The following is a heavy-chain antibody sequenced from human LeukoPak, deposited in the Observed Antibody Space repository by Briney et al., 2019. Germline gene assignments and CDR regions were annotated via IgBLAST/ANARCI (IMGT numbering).Heavy chain of an antibody. J-gene: IGHJ4*02. Sequence: SETLSLTCSVSGDSIRSGPYYWSWIRQSPGKGLEWIGTIYYTRNTYYNSSLKSRVTISIDTSKNQFSLKLSSVTAADTAIYYCARRDNSDSSGYFDHWGQGTLVTVSS. V-gene: IGHV4-39*01. CDR3: ARRDNSDSSGYFDH. CDR1: GDSIRSGPYY. D-gene: IGHD3-22*01. CDR2: IYYTRNT.